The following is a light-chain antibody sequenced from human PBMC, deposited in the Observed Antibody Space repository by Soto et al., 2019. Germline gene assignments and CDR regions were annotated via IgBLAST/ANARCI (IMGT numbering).Light chain of an antibody. Sequence: DIQMTQSPSSLSASVGDRVTITCRASQDISTFLAWYQHKPGSAPKSLIYNASYLQSRVPSRFSGSGSGTDFTLTVSSLQPEDFATYYCQQYDSYPLTFGGGTKVEIK. CDR3: QQYDSYPLT. J-gene: IGKJ4*01. CDR2: NAS. CDR1: QDISTF. V-gene: IGKV1-16*01.